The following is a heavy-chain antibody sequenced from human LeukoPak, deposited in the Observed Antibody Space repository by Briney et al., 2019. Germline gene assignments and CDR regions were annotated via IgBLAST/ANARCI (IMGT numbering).Heavy chain of an antibody. CDR1: GYTFTGYY. V-gene: IGHV1-2*06. CDR3: ARVHQYYYESSGYIIPFDY. J-gene: IGHJ4*02. D-gene: IGHD3-22*01. Sequence: EASVKVSCKASGYTFTGYYMHWVRQAPGQGLEWMGRIYPNSGGTNYAQKFQGRVTMTRDTSISTAYMELSRLRSDDTAVYYCARVHQYYYESSGYIIPFDYWGQGTLVTVSS. CDR2: IYPNSGGT.